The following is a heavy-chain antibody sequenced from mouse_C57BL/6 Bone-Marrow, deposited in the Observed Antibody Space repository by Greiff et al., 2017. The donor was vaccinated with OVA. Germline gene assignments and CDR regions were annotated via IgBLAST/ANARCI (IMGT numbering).Heavy chain of an antibody. Sequence: EVHLVESGGGLVQPGGSLKLSCAASGFTFSDYYMYWVRQTPEKRLEWVAYISNGGGSTYYPDTVKGRFTISRDNAKNTLYLQMSRLKSEDTAMYYCARHGGDGTPFAYWGQGTLVTVSA. CDR1: GFTFSDYY. CDR3: ARHGGDGTPFAY. J-gene: IGHJ3*01. D-gene: IGHD1-1*01. V-gene: IGHV5-12*01. CDR2: ISNGGGST.